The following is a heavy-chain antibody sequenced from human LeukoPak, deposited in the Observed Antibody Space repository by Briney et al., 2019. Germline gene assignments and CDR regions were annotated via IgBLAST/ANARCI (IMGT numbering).Heavy chain of an antibody. CDR1: GYTFTSYA. V-gene: IGHV7-4-1*02. Sequence: ASVKVSCKASGYTFTSYAMNWVRQAPGQGLEWMGWINTNTGNPTYAQGFTGRFVFSLDTSVSTAYLQISSLKAEDTAVYYCARSYSSSWYDEYYYYYYKDVWGKGTTVTVSS. CDR2: INTNTGNP. J-gene: IGHJ6*03. D-gene: IGHD6-13*01. CDR3: ARSYSSSWYDEYYYYYYKDV.